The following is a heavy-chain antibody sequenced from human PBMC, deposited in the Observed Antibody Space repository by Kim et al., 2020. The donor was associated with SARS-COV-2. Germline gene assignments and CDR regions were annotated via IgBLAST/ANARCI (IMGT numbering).Heavy chain of an antibody. V-gene: IGHV3-15*01. D-gene: IGHD1-26*01. CDR3: TAALRWDLGGVDF. J-gene: IGHJ4*02. Sequence: YAAPVKGRFTISRDDSKNTLYHQMNSLKSDDTGVYYWTAALRWDLGGVDFWDQGTLVTVSS.